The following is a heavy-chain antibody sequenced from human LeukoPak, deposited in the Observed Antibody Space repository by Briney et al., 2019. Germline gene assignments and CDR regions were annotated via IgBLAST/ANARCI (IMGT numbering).Heavy chain of an antibody. D-gene: IGHD4-23*01. CDR3: ARDRGHTVVTSLFDY. CDR1: GFTFSSYA. CDR2: ISYDGSNK. Sequence: GGSLGLSCAASGFTFSSYAMHWVRQAPGKGLEWVAVISYDGSNKYYADSVKGRFTISRDNSKNTLYLQMNSLRAEDTAVYYCARDRGHTVVTSLFDYWGQGTLVTVSS. J-gene: IGHJ4*02. V-gene: IGHV3-30*04.